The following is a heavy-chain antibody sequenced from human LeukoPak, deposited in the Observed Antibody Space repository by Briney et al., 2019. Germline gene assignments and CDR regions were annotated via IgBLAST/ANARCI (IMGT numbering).Heavy chain of an antibody. J-gene: IGHJ3*02. Sequence: QSGGSLRLSCAASGFTFSTYWMHWVRQAPGKGLVWVSGLNSDGSITGYVDSVKGRFTISRDNAKNSLYLQMNSLRAEDTSVFYCARDLQCGGDCHYDAFDIWGQGTVVTVSS. CDR1: GFTFSTYW. CDR3: ARDLQCGGDCHYDAFDI. CDR2: LNSDGSIT. V-gene: IGHV3-74*01. D-gene: IGHD2-21*02.